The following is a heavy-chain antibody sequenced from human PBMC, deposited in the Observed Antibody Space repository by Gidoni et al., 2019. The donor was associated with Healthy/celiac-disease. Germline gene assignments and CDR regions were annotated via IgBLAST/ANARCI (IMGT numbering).Heavy chain of an antibody. CDR3: ARGPGDSSGHFDP. V-gene: IGHV4-30-2*01. CDR1: GAPISSGGYS. J-gene: IGHJ5*02. Sequence: QLQLQESGSGLVKPSQTLPLTCPVSGAPISSGGYSWRWIRQPPGKGQEWVGYIYHRGSTYYNPSLKDRVTISVDRSKNQFSLKLSSVTAADTAVYYCARGPGDSSGHFDPWGQGTLVTVSS. CDR2: IYHRGST. D-gene: IGHD3-22*01.